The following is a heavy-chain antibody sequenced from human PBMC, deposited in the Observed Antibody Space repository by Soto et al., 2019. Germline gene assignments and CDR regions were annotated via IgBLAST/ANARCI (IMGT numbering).Heavy chain of an antibody. D-gene: IGHD3-3*02. V-gene: IGHV3-66*01. CDR3: ARDPFSDYYYYGLDV. CDR2: IDLGGIA. J-gene: IGHJ6*02. Sequence: QLVESGGGLVQPGGSLRLSCAASGFSVSRSYMTWVRQAPGTGLEWVSIIDLGGIAHYTDSVKGRFTISRDSSQNTLYLQMTSLRAEDTAVYFCARDPFSDYYYYGLDVWGQGTTVTVSS. CDR1: GFSVSRSY.